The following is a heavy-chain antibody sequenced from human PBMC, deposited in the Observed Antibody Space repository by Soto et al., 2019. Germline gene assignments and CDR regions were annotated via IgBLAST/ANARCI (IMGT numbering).Heavy chain of an antibody. V-gene: IGHV3-74*01. CDR3: ARDQVRAVTQAVDY. Sequence: EVQLVESGGGLVQPGGSLRLSCAASGFTFSSYWIHWVRQAPGKGLVWVSRINSDGSSTSYADSVKGRFTISRDNAKNTLYLQMNSLRAEDTAVYYCARDQVRAVTQAVDYWGQGTLVTVAS. J-gene: IGHJ4*02. CDR2: INSDGSST. D-gene: IGHD1-1*01. CDR1: GFTFSSYW.